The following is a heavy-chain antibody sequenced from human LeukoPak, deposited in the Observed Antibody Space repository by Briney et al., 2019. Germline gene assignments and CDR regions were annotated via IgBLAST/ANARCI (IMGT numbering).Heavy chain of an antibody. D-gene: IGHD1-26*01. V-gene: IGHV4-61*08. CDR3: ARTKSQSGSYRYYFDS. J-gene: IGHJ4*02. Sequence: SETLSLTCAVSGGSVGSGGHFWSWIRQPPGKGLEWIGYIYSTGSTNYNLSLKSRITMSVDTSKNQFSLKLSSVIAADTAVYYCARTKSQSGSYRYYFDSWGQGTLVTVSS. CDR2: IYSTGST. CDR1: GGSVGSGGHF.